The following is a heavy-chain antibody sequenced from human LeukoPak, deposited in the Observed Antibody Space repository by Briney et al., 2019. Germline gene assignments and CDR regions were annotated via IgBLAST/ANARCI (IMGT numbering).Heavy chain of an antibody. D-gene: IGHD6-19*01. V-gene: IGHV3-11*04. CDR1: GFTFSDYY. J-gene: IGHJ5*02. Sequence: PGGSLRLSCAASGFTFSDYYMSWIRQAPGEGLEWVSHISSSGNAIHYADSVKGRFTISRDNAKNSLYQQMNSLRAEDTAVYYCVTYSLAVAGADHWGQGTLVTVSS. CDR3: VTYSLAVAGADH. CDR2: ISSSGNAI.